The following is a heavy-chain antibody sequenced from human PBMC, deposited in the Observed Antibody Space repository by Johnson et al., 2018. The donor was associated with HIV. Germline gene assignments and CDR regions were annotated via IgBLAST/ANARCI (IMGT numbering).Heavy chain of an antibody. Sequence: VQLVESGGGLVQPGGSLRLSCAASGFTFSSYAMSWVRQAPGKGLEWVSAISGSGGSTYYADSVKGRFTISRDNSKNTLYLQMNSLRAEDTAVYYCARDLSPSGTRTPSRTTEWFDAFDIWGQGTMVTVSS. J-gene: IGHJ3*02. CDR3: ARDLSPSGTRTPSRTTEWFDAFDI. D-gene: IGHD1/OR15-1a*01. V-gene: IGHV3-23*04. CDR1: GFTFSSYA. CDR2: ISGSGGST.